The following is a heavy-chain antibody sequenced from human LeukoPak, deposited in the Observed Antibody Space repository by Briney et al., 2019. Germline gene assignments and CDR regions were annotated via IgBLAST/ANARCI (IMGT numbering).Heavy chain of an antibody. CDR1: AFSLNTYN. V-gene: IGHV3-21*04. J-gene: IGHJ4*02. Sequence: GGSLRLSCAASAFSLNTYNMNWVRQAPGKGLEWVSSISYTGTYIYYADSVKGRFTISRDNAQNSLYLQMNSPRAEDTAVYYCVRDRGSYRPIDCWGQGTLVTVSS. CDR3: VRDRGSYRPIDC. D-gene: IGHD1-26*01. CDR2: ISYTGTYI.